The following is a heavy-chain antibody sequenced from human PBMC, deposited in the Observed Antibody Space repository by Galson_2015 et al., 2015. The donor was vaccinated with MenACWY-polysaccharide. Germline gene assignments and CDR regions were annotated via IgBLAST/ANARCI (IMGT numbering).Heavy chain of an antibody. CDR3: ANPGPSTSRSSDVDY. CDR2: VSASGAVT. J-gene: IGHJ4*02. D-gene: IGHD2-2*01. V-gene: IGHV3-23*01. Sequence: SLRLSCAASGFTFSSYTMSWVRQAPGKGLEWVSEVSASGAVTYYADSVKGRFTISRDNSKNTLYMQMNSLRAADTAVYYCANPGPSTSRSSDVDYWGQRTLVTVSS. CDR1: GFTFSSYT.